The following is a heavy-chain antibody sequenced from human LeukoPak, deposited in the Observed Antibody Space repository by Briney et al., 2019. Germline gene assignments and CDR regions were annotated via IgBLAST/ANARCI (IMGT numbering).Heavy chain of an antibody. J-gene: IGHJ6*02. CDR3: VEAYGMDV. Sequence: PGRSLRLSCAASGFTFTNYAMHWVRQAPGKGLEWVAVISYDGSNEYYADSVEGRFSISRDNAKNSLYLQMNSLRAEDTAVYYCVEAYGMDVWGQGTTVTVSS. D-gene: IGHD3-3*01. CDR2: ISYDGSNE. V-gene: IGHV3-30*03. CDR1: GFTFTNYA.